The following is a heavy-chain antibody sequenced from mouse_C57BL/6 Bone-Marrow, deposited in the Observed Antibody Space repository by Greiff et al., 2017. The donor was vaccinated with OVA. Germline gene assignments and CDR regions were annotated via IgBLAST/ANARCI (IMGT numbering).Heavy chain of an antibody. J-gene: IGHJ3*01. CDR3: ARDGGAY. V-gene: IGHV3-6*01. Sequence: EVQLQESGPGLVKPSQSLSLTCSVTGYSITSGYYWNWIRQFPGNKLEWMGYISYDGSNNYNPSLKNRISITRDTSKNQFFLKLNSVTTEDTATYYCARDGGAYWGQGTLVTVSA. CDR2: ISYDGSN. CDR1: GYSITSGYY.